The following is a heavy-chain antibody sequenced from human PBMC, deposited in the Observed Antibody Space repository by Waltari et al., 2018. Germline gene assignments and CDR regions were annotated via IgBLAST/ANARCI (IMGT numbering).Heavy chain of an antibody. V-gene: IGHV4-39*01. CDR1: GGSISSSRYY. Sequence: QLQLQESGPGLVKPSETLSLTCTVSGGSISSSRYYWGWIRQPPGKGLEWFGSIYYSGSTYYNPSLKSRVNISVDTSKNQFSLTLSSVTAADTAVYYCARPVDYDILTGYDYWGQEPWSPSPQ. J-gene: IGHJ4*01. CDR2: IYYSGST. CDR3: ARPVDYDILTGYDY. D-gene: IGHD3-9*01.